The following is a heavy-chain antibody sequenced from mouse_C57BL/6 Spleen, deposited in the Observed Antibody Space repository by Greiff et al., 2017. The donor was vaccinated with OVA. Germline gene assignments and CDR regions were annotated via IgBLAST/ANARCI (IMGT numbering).Heavy chain of an antibody. Sequence: VQLQQPGAELVMPGASVKLSCKASGYTFTSYWMHWVKQRPGQGLEWIGEIDPSDSYTNYNQKFKGKSTLTVDKSSSTAYMQLSSLTSEDSAVYYCARKRGLRRGDYAMDYWGQGTSVTVSS. D-gene: IGHD2-2*01. CDR1: GYTFTSYW. J-gene: IGHJ4*01. V-gene: IGHV1-69*01. CDR2: IDPSDSYT. CDR3: ARKRGLRRGDYAMDY.